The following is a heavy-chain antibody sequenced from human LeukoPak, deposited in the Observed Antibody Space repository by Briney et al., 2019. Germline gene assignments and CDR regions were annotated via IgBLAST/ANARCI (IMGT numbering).Heavy chain of an antibody. CDR1: GFSFSSYW. Sequence: GGSLRLSCAASGFSFSSYWMTWVRQVPGKGLEWVANIKPDGSGKHYVDSVKGRFTISRDNAKSSLYLQMDSLRVEDTAVYYGSSQPAVIDLDFWGQGALVTVSS. J-gene: IGHJ4*02. CDR3: SSQPAVIDLDF. CDR2: IKPDGSGK. V-gene: IGHV3-7*01. D-gene: IGHD2/OR15-2a*01.